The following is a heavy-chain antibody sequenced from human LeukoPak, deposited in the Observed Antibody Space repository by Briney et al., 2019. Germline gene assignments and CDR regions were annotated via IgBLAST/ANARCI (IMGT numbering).Heavy chain of an antibody. Sequence: SETLSLTCTVSGGSISTYYWSWIRQPPGKGLEWIGYIYYSGSTNYNPSLKSRVTISVDTSKNQFSLKLSSVTAADTAVYYCARDDRGTLDYWGQGTLVTVSS. J-gene: IGHJ4*02. CDR1: GGSISTYY. CDR3: ARDDRGTLDY. CDR2: IYYSGST. V-gene: IGHV4-59*01.